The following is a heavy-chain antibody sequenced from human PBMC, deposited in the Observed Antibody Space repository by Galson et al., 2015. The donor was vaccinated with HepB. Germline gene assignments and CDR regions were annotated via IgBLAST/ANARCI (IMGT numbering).Heavy chain of an antibody. V-gene: IGHV3-21*01. D-gene: IGHD3-10*01. CDR2: ISSSSSYI. Sequence: SLRLSCAASGFTFSSYSMNWVRQAPGKGLEWVSSISSSSSYIYYADSVKGRFTISRDNAKNSLYLQMNSLRAEDTAVYYCAKVLFRGGGSGSYYFDDYWGQGTLVTVSS. CDR3: AKVLFRGGGSGSYYFDDY. J-gene: IGHJ4*02. CDR1: GFTFSSYS.